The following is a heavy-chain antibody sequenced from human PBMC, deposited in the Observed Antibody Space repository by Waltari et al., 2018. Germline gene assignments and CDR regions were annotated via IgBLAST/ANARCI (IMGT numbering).Heavy chain of an antibody. Sequence: QVQLQESGPGLVKPSDTLSLTCSVSGGSISSYYWNWIRQPAGKGLEWIGRIYTSGSTNYNPSLKSRVNMSVDTSKNQFSLQLSSVTAADTAVYYCARDDYYGSGTYSPYYFDFWGQGTLVTVSS. CDR3: ARDDYYGSGTYSPYYFDF. D-gene: IGHD3-10*01. CDR2: IYTSGST. CDR1: GGSISSYY. J-gene: IGHJ4*02. V-gene: IGHV4-4*07.